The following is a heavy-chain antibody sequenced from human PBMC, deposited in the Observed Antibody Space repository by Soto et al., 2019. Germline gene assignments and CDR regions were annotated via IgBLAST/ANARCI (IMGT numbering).Heavy chain of an antibody. J-gene: IGHJ6*02. CDR2: MNANSGNT. CDR1: GYTFTSYA. Sequence: QLVQSGAEVKKPGASVKVSCKASGYTFTSYAINWVRQATGQGLEWMGWMNANSGNTGSAQKFHGRVTMTRNTSIRTAYMEMGGLRAEDKCVCYCDREGKGMDVWGQGTTVTVSS. V-gene: IGHV1-8*01. CDR3: DREGKGMDV.